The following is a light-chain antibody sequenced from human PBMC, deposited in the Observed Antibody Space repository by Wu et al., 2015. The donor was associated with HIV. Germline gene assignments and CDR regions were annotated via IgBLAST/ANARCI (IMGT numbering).Light chain of an antibody. CDR3: QQYNNWPS. CDR2: GAF. CDR1: QWISSSY. V-gene: IGKV3D-15*01. Sequence: EIVLTQSPATLSLSPGERVTLSCRASQWISSSYLAWYQHKPGQSPRLLLYGAFSRPTGIPDRFSGSGSGTEFTLTISSMQSEDFAVYYCQQYNNWPSFGGGTKVEIK. J-gene: IGKJ4*01.